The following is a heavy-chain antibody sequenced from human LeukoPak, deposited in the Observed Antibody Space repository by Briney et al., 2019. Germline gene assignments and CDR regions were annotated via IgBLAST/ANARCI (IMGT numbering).Heavy chain of an antibody. CDR2: ISSISSYI. V-gene: IGHV3-21*01. J-gene: IGHJ3*02. D-gene: IGHD3-9*01. CDR3: ARGASSHRSYYDILTGYRAAFDI. CDR1: GFTFSSYS. Sequence: GGSLRLSCAASGFTFSSYSMNWVGQAPGKGREWVSSISSISSYIYYADSVKGRFTISRDNAKNSLYLQMNSLRAADTAVYYCARGASSHRSYYDILTGYRAAFDIWGQGTMVTVSS.